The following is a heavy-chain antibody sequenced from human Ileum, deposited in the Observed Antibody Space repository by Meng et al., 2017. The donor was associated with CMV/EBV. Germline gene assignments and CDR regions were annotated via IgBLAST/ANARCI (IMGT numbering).Heavy chain of an antibody. V-gene: IGHV1-2*02. CDR2: INPNRGDT. J-gene: IGHJ4*02. CDR3: ARRAVLGPLPYLDQ. D-gene: IGHD6-19*01. CDR1: GYTFTGHY. Sequence: QGQLVQSGAEVKRPGASVKVSCKASGYTFTGHYMHWVRQAPGQGLEWMGWINPNRGDTNYAQNFQGRVTMTRDTSISTAYMELTSLRSDDTAVYYCARRAVLGPLPYLDQWGQGTLVTVFS.